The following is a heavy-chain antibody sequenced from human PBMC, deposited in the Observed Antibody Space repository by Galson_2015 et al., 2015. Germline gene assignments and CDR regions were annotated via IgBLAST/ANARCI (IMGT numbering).Heavy chain of an antibody. V-gene: IGHV3-7*05. Sequence: SLRLSCAGHTIDFRGSWMNWVRQFPGRGLEWVASMRPDGTVTYVMDSVKGRFSMSRDNVENSLYLQMHGLRGEDTATYYCARDRGYKAFDIWGQGTRVTVSS. CDR1: TIDFRGSW. J-gene: IGHJ3*02. CDR2: MRPDGTVT. CDR3: ARDRGYKAFDI. D-gene: IGHD5-24*01.